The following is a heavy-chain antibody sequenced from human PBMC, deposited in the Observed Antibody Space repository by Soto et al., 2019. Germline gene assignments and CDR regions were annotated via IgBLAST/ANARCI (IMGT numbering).Heavy chain of an antibody. CDR1: GFTFSDYS. Sequence: XVSLRLSCAASGFTFSDYSMNWVRQAPGKGLEWVSTLSGSGISTYDADFVKGRFTISRDNSKNMLFLQMNSLRAEDTAIYYCAKELVGALYYGMDVWAQGTTVTVSS. D-gene: IGHD6-13*01. V-gene: IGHV3-23*01. CDR2: LSGSGIST. CDR3: AKELVGALYYGMDV. J-gene: IGHJ6*02.